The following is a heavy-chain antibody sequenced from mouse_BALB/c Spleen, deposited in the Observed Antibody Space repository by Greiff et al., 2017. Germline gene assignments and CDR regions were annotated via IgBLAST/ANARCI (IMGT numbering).Heavy chain of an antibody. Sequence: ESGPCLVAPSQSLSITCTVSGFSLTGYCLNWVRQPPGKGLEWLGMIWGDGSTDYNSALKSRLSISKDNSKSQVFLKMNSLQTDDTARYYCARERGIPYAMDYWGQGTSVTVSS. CDR1: GFSLTGYC. J-gene: IGHJ4*01. V-gene: IGHV2-6-7*01. CDR2: IWGDGST. CDR3: ARERGIPYAMDY.